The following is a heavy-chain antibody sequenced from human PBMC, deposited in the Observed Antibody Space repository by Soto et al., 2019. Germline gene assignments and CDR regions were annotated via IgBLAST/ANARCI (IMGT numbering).Heavy chain of an antibody. J-gene: IGHJ6*03. CDR2: SSAYNGNT. CDR1: GYTFTSYG. Sequence: QVQLVQSGAEVKKPGASVKVSCKASGYTFTSYGISWVRQAPGQGLEWMGWSSAYNGNTNYAQKLQGRVTMTTDTSSSTAYMELRSLRSDDTAVYYCARGRRREWLASYYYYYMDVWGKGTTVTVSS. D-gene: IGHD5-12*01. CDR3: ARGRRREWLASYYYYYMDV. V-gene: IGHV1-18*01.